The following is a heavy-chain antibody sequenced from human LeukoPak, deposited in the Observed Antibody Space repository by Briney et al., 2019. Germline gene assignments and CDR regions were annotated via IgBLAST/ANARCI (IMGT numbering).Heavy chain of an antibody. CDR1: GFTFSSYA. CDR3: ARVGQGVAGHDAFDI. J-gene: IGHJ3*02. V-gene: IGHV3-64*01. D-gene: IGHD6-19*01. CDR2: ISSNGGST. Sequence: PGGSLRLSCAASGFTFSSYAMHWVRQAPGKGLEYVSAISSNGGSTYYANSVKGRFTISRDNSKNTLYLQMGSLRAEDMAVYYCARVGQGVAGHDAFDIWGQGTMVTVSS.